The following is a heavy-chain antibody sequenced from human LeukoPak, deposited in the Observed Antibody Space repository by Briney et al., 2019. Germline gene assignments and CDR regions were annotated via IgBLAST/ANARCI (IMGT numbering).Heavy chain of an antibody. CDR1: GFIFSSCA. D-gene: IGHD2-8*01. Sequence: GGSLRLSCEASGFIFSSCAMTWVRQAPGKGLEWVSAISVSGGSTYYADSVKGRFTISRDNAKNSLYLQMNSLRPDDTALYYCSTDPRLLIYWGHGTLVTVSS. V-gene: IGHV3-23*01. CDR2: ISVSGGST. CDR3: STDPRLLIY. J-gene: IGHJ4*01.